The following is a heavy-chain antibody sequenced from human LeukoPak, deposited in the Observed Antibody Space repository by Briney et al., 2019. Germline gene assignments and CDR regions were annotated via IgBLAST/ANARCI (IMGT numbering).Heavy chain of an antibody. J-gene: IGHJ4*02. CDR1: GGSINNYY. D-gene: IGHD2-21*02. CDR3: ARGGTRDGGHYSDY. CDR2: IYYSGTT. V-gene: IGHV4-59*01. Sequence: SETLSLTCTVSGGSINNYYWSWIRQPPGKGLEWIGDIYYSGTTNYNPSIKSPVTISIDTSKNQFSLKLSSVTAADTAVYYCARGGTRDGGHYSDYWGQGTLVTVSS.